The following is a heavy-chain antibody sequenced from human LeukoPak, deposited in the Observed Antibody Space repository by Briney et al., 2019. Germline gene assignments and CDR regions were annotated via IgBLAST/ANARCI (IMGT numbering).Heavy chain of an antibody. CDR2: ISGSGDNT. CDR1: GFSFSSYA. CDR3: AKRSGYTTGWFFDF. V-gene: IGHV3-23*01. D-gene: IGHD6-19*01. Sequence: PGGSLKLSCAASGFSFSSYAMSWVRQAPGKGLEWVSPISGSGDNTYYAEPVKGRFTISRDNSKNTLFLQMNSLRAEDTAVFYCAKRSGYTTGWFFDFWGQGTLVTVSS. J-gene: IGHJ4*02.